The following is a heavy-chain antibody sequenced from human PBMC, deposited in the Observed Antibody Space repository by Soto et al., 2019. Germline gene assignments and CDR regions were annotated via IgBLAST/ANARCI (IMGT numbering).Heavy chain of an antibody. CDR1: GGSISSSSYY. CDR3: ARHGDIVVVPAALPLFDY. D-gene: IGHD2-2*01. CDR2: IYYSGST. J-gene: IGHJ4*02. V-gene: IGHV4-39*01. Sequence: QLQLQESGPGLVKPSETLSLTCTVSGGSISSSSYYWGWIRQPPGKGLEWIGSIYYSGSTYYNPSLKSRVTISVDTSKNQFSLKLSSVTAADTAVYYCARHGDIVVVPAALPLFDYWGQGTLVTVSS.